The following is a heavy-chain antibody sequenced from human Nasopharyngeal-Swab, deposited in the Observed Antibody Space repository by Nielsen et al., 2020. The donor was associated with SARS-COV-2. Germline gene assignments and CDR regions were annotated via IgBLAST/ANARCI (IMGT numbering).Heavy chain of an antibody. D-gene: IGHD1-1*01. J-gene: IGHJ6*02. CDR3: TREQPSGDYDYYGMDV. CDR2: TDWDGDR. Sequence: SGPTLVKPTETLTLTCTFSVFSLYTRGMCVSWIRQPPGKAPEWLARTDWDGDRYYNPSLKTRLTISRDIAKSQVVLTMTNMAPMDTATYYCTREQPSGDYDYYGMDVWGRGTTVTVSS. V-gene: IGHV2-70*11. CDR1: VFSLYTRGMC.